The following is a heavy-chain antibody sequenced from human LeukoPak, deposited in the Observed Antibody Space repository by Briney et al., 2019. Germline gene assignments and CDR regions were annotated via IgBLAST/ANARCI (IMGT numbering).Heavy chain of an antibody. CDR3: ARELIVGATMAFDM. CDR1: GGSIRSYF. Sequence: SETLSLTCTVSGGSIRSYFWTWIRQPPGKGLEWIGYIPNSGSTNYNPSLKSRVTILMDTSKKQFSLKLSSVTAADTAVYYCARELIVGATMAFDMWGQGTRVTVSS. D-gene: IGHD1-26*01. CDR2: IPNSGST. J-gene: IGHJ3*02. V-gene: IGHV4-59*01.